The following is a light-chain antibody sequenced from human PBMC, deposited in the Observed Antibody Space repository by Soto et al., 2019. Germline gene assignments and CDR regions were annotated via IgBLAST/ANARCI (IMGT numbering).Light chain of an antibody. CDR3: HQRDNSPLT. Sequence: EVVLTQSPATLSLSPGERATLSCRASQSVSNYLAWYQQKPGQAPRLLIYDASNRATGIPARFSGSGSGTYVTLTIISREPEDFAVYYWHQRDNSPLTFGGGTKVEIK. CDR1: QSVSNY. J-gene: IGKJ4*01. V-gene: IGKV3-11*01. CDR2: DAS.